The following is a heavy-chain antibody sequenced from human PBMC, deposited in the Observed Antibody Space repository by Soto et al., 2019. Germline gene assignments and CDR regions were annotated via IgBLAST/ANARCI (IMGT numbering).Heavy chain of an antibody. J-gene: IGHJ4*02. D-gene: IGHD1-26*01. CDR2: IVVGSGNT. CDR1: GFTFTSSA. CDR3: AALSGGGSFLERLDY. Sequence: AVKVSCTSSGFTFTSSAVQWVRQARGQRLEWIGWIVVGSGNTNYAQKFQERVTITRDMSTSTAYMELSSLRSEDTAVYYCAALSGGGSFLERLDYCGKGTLATDSS. V-gene: IGHV1-58*01.